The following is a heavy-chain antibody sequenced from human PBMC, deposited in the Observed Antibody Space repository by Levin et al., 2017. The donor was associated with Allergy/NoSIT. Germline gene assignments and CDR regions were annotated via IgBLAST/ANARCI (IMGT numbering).Heavy chain of an antibody. D-gene: IGHD1-26*01. V-gene: IGHV3-21*01. CDR3: ARDLPFIVGATVYYYYGMDV. CDR2: ISSSSSYI. CDR1: GFTFSSYS. J-gene: IGHJ6*02. Sequence: AGGSLRLSCAASGFTFSSYSMNWVRQAPGKGLEWVSSISSSSSYIYYADSVKGRFTISRDNAKNSLYLQMNSLRAEDTAVYYCARDLPFIVGATVYYYYGMDVWGQGTTVTVSS.